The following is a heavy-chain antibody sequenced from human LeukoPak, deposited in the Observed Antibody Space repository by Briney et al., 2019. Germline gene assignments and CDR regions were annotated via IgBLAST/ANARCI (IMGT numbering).Heavy chain of an antibody. CDR1: GFTFSSYE. V-gene: IGHV3-48*03. J-gene: IGHJ4*02. D-gene: IGHD2-8*01. CDR3: ARGMDYFDY. CDR2: ISSSGSTI. Sequence: GGSLRLSCAAPGFTFSSYEMNWVRQAPGKGLEWVSYISSSGSTIYYADSVKGRFTISRDNAKNPLYLQMNSLRAEDTAVYYCARGMDYFDYWGQGTLVTVSS.